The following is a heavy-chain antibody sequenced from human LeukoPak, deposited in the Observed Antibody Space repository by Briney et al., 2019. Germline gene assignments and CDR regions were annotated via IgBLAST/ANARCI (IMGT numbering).Heavy chain of an antibody. J-gene: IGHJ4*02. D-gene: IGHD2-2*01. CDR1: GFTFSSHW. Sequence: GGSLRLSCAASGFTFSSHWMSRLRQAPGKGLEWVANIKQDGSEKYYVDSVKDRFTISRDNAKNSLYLQMNSLRAEDTAVYYCARDLVPTYDYWGQGTLVTVSS. V-gene: IGHV3-7*01. CDR3: ARDLVPTYDY. CDR2: IKQDGSEK.